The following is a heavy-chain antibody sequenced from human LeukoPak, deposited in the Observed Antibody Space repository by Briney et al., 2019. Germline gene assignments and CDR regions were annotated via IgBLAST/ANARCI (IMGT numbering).Heavy chain of an antibody. Sequence: ASETLSLTCTVSGGSISSHYWSWIRQPPGKGLEWIGYIYYSGSTNYNPSLKSRVTISVDTSKNQFSLKLSSVTAADTAVYYCAREGYYDSSGYYQDYAFDIWGQGTMVTVSS. CDR1: GGSISSHY. V-gene: IGHV4-59*11. CDR3: AREGYYDSSGYYQDYAFDI. J-gene: IGHJ3*02. D-gene: IGHD3-22*01. CDR2: IYYSGST.